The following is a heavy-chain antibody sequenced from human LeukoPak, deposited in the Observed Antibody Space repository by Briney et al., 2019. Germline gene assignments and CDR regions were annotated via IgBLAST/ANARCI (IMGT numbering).Heavy chain of an antibody. D-gene: IGHD7-27*01. CDR3: ARDGPNGGRDFPS. V-gene: IGHV3-33*01. CDR1: GFTFSASA. CDR2: IWDDGREK. Sequence: PGGSLRLSCAASGFTFSASAMHCVRQAPGKGLEWVAVIWDDGREKYYGASVKGRFTISRDNSTNTLSLAMSRLRAEHTPLYHCARDGPNGGRDFPSWGPGTLVTVSS. J-gene: IGHJ5*02.